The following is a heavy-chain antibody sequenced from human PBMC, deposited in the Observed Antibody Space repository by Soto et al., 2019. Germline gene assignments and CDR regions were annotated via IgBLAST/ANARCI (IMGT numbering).Heavy chain of an antibody. CDR2: IGDSGGTT. V-gene: IGHV3-23*01. Sequence: EVQLLESGGGLVQPGGSLRLSCAASGFSFSRFAMSWVRQAPGKGLEWVSGIGDSGGTTYYAESVKGRFTISRDNSKNTLFLQMNSLRAEDMAVYYCAKDSLGDYYYYGMDVWGQGATVTVSS. CDR3: AKDSLGDYYYYGMDV. CDR1: GFSFSRFA. J-gene: IGHJ6*02. D-gene: IGHD2-15*01.